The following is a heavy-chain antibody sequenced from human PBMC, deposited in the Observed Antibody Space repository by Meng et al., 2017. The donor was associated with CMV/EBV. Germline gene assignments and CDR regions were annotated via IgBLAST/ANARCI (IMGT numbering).Heavy chain of an antibody. CDR2: ISYDGSNK. CDR1: GFTFSSYA. D-gene: IGHD3-10*01. V-gene: IGHV3-30*04. Sequence: SPKISCAASGFTFSSYAMHWVRQAPGKGLEWVAVISYDGSNKYYADSVKGRFPISRDNSKNTLYLQMNSLRAEDTAVYYCARDTDWDLLWFREYLDYWGQGTLVTVSS. J-gene: IGHJ4*02. CDR3: ARDTDWDLLWFREYLDY.